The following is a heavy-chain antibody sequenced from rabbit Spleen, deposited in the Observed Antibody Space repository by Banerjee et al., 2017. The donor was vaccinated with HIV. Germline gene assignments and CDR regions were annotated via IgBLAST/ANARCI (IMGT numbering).Heavy chain of an antibody. V-gene: IGHV1S7*01. CDR3: AREDVGGSCSL. D-gene: IGHD5-1*01. CDR2: IYGISETT. Sequence: QLKESGGGLVQPGGSLKLSCKVSGFTISHYWMNWVRQAPGKGLEWIGIIYGISETTYYASWVNGRFTISSDNAQNNVDLQLNSLTAADTATYFCAREDVGGSCSLWGPGTLVTVS. CDR1: GFTISHYW. J-gene: IGHJ4*01.